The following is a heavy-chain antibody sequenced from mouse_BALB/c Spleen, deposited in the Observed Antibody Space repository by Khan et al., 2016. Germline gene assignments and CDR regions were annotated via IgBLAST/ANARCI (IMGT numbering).Heavy chain of an antibody. Sequence: QVQLKQSGPGLVQPSQSLSITCTVSGFSLTTYGVHWVRQSPGKGLEWLGVIWTGGSTDYNAAFISRLSISKDNSKSQVFFKMNSLQANDTATYYCASLWLRRGDPYWGQGTLVTVSA. J-gene: IGHJ3*01. D-gene: IGHD2-2*01. CDR1: GFSLTTYG. CDR3: ASLWLRRGDPY. V-gene: IGHV2-2*02. CDR2: IWTGGST.